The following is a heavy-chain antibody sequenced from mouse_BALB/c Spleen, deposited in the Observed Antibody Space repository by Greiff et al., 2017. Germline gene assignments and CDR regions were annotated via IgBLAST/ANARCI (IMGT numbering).Heavy chain of an antibody. CDR3: TLYRYDGRPYAMDY. Sequence: EVKVEESGGGLVQPGGSMKLSCVASGFTFSSYWMSWVRQSPEKGLEWVAEIRLKSDNYATHYAESVKGKFTISRDDSKSRLYLQMNSLRAEDTGIYYCTLYRYDGRPYAMDYWGQGTSVTVSS. V-gene: IGHV6-6*02. CDR1: GFTFSSYW. J-gene: IGHJ4*01. CDR2: IRLKSDNYAT. D-gene: IGHD2-14*01.